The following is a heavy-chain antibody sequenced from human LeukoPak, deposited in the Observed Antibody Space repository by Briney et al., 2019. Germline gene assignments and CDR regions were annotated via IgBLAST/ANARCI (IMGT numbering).Heavy chain of an antibody. D-gene: IGHD6-19*01. CDR1: GYTFTSYG. Sequence: ASANVSCKASGYTFTSYGINWVRQAPGQGLEWMGWISAYNGNTKHAQKLPGRVTMTTDTSTSTAYMELRSLRSADTAVYYCARAGITSGWVQNMDYWGQGTLVTVSS. CDR2: ISAYNGNT. V-gene: IGHV1-18*01. J-gene: IGHJ4*02. CDR3: ARAGITSGWVQNMDY.